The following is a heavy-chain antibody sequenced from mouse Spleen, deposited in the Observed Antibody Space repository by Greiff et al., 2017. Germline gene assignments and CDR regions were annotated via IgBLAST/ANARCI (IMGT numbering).Heavy chain of an antibody. Sequence: VQLQQPGAELVRPGSSVKLSCKASGYTFTSYWMHWVKQRPIQGLEWIGNIDPSDSETHYNQKFKDKATLTVDKSSSTAYMQLSSLTSEDSAVYYCARTDYYGSSVYAMGYWGQRTSVTVSS. J-gene: IGHJ4*01. V-gene: IGHV1-52*01. CDR3: ARTDYYGSSVYAMGY. CDR2: IDPSDSET. D-gene: IGHD1-1*01. CDR1: GYTFTSYW.